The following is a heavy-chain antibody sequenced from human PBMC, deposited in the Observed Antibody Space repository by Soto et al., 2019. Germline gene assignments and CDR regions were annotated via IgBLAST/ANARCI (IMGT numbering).Heavy chain of an antibody. V-gene: IGHV4-31*03. D-gene: IGHD2-2*01. Sequence: QVQLQESGPGLVKPSQTLSLTCTVSGGSISSGGYYWSWIRQHPGKGLEWIGYIYYSGSTYYNPSLKSRVTITVDTSKNQFSLKLSSVTAADTAVYYCARVRRYCSSTSCPWFDPWGQGILVTVSS. CDR1: GGSISSGGYY. CDR2: IYYSGST. CDR3: ARVRRYCSSTSCPWFDP. J-gene: IGHJ5*02.